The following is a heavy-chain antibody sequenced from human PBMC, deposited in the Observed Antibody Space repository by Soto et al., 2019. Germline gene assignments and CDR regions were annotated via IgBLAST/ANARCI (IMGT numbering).Heavy chain of an antibody. Sequence: AGGSLRLSCAASGFTFTRYSMNWVRQAQGKGLEWVSSISSTTNYIYYADSMKGRFTVSRDNAKNSVYLEMNSLSAEDTAEYYCARESEDLTSNFDYWGQGTLVTVSS. V-gene: IGHV3-21*01. CDR2: ISSTTNYI. CDR1: GFTFTRYS. J-gene: IGHJ4*02. CDR3: ARESEDLTSNFDY.